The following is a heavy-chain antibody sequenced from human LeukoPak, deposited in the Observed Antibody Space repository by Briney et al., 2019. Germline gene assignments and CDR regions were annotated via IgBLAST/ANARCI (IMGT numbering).Heavy chain of an antibody. J-gene: IGHJ4*02. CDR2: IYYSGDT. V-gene: IGHV4-59*01. CDR3: ARARPGNDGGNFDY. CDR1: GGSIRSYY. D-gene: IGHD1-1*01. Sequence: SEALSLTCTVSGGSIRSYYWSWSRQPPGKGLEWIGFIYYSGDTYYNPSLKSRVTISVDTSKNQFSLKLSSVTAADTAVYYCARARPGNDGGNFDYWGQGTLVTVSS.